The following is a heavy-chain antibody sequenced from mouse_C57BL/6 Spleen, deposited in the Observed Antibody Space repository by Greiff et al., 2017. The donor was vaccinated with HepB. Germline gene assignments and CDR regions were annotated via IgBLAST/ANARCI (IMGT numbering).Heavy chain of an antibody. CDR2: IYPGDGDT. CDR1: GYAFSSSW. J-gene: IGHJ4*01. D-gene: IGHD1-1*01. Sequence: VQLQESGPELVKPGASVKISCKASGYAFSSSWMNWVKQRPGKGLEWIGRIYPGDGDTNYNGKFKGKATLTADKSSSTAYMQLSSLTAEDSAVYVCARPEELRRGAMDYWGQGTSVTVSS. CDR3: ARPEELRRGAMDY. V-gene: IGHV1-82*01.